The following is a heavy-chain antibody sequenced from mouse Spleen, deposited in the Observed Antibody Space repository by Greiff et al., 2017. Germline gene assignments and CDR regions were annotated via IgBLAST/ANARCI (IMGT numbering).Heavy chain of an antibody. D-gene: IGHD3-1*01. V-gene: IGHV1-7*01. CDR3: ARGGLGCVGV. CDR1: GYTFTSYW. Sequence: LVESGAELAKPGASVKMSCKASGYTFTSYWMHWVKQRPGQGLEWIGYINPSTGYTEYNQKFKDKATLTADKSSSTAYMQLSSLTSEDSAVYYYARGGLGCVGVWGAGTTVTVSS. J-gene: IGHJ1*01. CDR2: INPSTGYT.